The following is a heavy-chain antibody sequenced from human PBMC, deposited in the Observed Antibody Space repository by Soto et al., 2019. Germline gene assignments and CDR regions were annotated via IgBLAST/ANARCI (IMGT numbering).Heavy chain of an antibody. J-gene: IGHJ4*02. CDR2: IWYDGSNK. CDR1: GFTFSSYG. Sequence: QVQLVESGGGVVQPGRSLRLSCAASGFTFSSYGMHWVRQAPGKGLEWVAVIWYDGSNKYYADSVKGRFTISRDNSKNTLYLQMNSLGAEDTAVYYCARDLNVLRFLEWLGGPLDYWGQGTLVTVSS. D-gene: IGHD3-3*01. CDR3: ARDLNVLRFLEWLGGPLDY. V-gene: IGHV3-33*01.